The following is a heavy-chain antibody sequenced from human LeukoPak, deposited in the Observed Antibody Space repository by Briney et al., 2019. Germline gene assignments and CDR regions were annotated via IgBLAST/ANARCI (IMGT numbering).Heavy chain of an antibody. V-gene: IGHV4-39*07. Sequence: SETLSLTCTVSGGSISSSSYYWGWIRQPPGKGLGWIGSIYYSGSTYYNPSLKSRVTISLDTSKNQFSLKLSSVTAADTAVYYCARGLPRYYDFWSGIDGGWFDPWGQGTLVTVSS. D-gene: IGHD3-3*01. CDR2: IYYSGST. CDR1: GGSISSSSYY. J-gene: IGHJ5*02. CDR3: ARGLPRYYDFWSGIDGGWFDP.